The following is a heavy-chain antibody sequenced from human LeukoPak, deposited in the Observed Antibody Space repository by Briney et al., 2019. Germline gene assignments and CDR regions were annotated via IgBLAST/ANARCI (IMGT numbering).Heavy chain of an antibody. Sequence: GGSLRLSCAASGFTFSSYAMHWVRQAPGKGLEWVAVISYDGSNKYYADSVKGRFTISRDNSKNTLYLQMNSLRAEDTAVYYCARESGWSFDSWGQGTLVTVSS. CDR1: GFTFSSYA. D-gene: IGHD6-19*01. CDR2: ISYDGSNK. J-gene: IGHJ4*02. V-gene: IGHV3-30-3*01. CDR3: ARESGWSFDS.